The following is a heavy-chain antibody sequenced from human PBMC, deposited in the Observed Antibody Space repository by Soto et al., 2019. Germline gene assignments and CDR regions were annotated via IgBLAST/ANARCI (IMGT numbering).Heavy chain of an antibody. V-gene: IGHV4-31*03. J-gene: IGHJ3*02. CDR2: IYYSGST. CDR3: AGYYSDAFDI. Sequence: SETLSLTCTVSGGSISSGGYYWSWIRQHPGKGLEWIGYIYYSGSTYYNPSLKSRVTISVDTSKNQFSLKLSSVTAADTAVYYCAGYYSDAFDIWGQGTMVTVSS. D-gene: IGHD3-10*01. CDR1: GGSISSGGYY.